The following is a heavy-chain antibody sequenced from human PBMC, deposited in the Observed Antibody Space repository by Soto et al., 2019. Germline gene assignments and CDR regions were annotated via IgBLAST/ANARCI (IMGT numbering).Heavy chain of an antibody. CDR2: IYYSGST. V-gene: IGHV4-59*01. CDR1: GGSIRCYY. J-gene: IGHJ4*02. D-gene: IGHD7-27*01. Sequence: SGTLSPTFTVSGGSIRCYYWSLIRQPPGKGLEWIGYIYYSGSTDYDPSLKSRVTISVDTSKNQFSLKLSSVTAADTAVYYCARRWGTYFDFWGQGTLVTVSS. CDR3: ARRWGTYFDF.